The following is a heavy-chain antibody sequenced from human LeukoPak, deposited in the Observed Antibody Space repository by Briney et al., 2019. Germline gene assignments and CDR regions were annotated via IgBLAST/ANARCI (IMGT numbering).Heavy chain of an antibody. V-gene: IGHV4-61*02. CDR1: GDSISSGDYY. D-gene: IGHD6-19*01. CDR3: ARGHLLNGWFKYDAFEI. Sequence: SETLSLTCTVSGDSISSGDYYWSWIRQPAGKGLEWIGRISSSGSTNYNPSLKSRVTISVDTSKNQFSLKLTSVTAADTAVYYCARGHLLNGWFKYDAFEIWGQGTMVTVSS. J-gene: IGHJ3*02. CDR2: ISSSGST.